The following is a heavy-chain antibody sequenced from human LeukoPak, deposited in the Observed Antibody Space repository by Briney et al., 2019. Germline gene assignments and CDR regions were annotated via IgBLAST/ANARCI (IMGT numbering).Heavy chain of an antibody. D-gene: IGHD1-26*01. CDR2: INNDGFSI. Sequence: GGSLRLSCAASGFTFSSYWMHWVRQAPGKGLVWVSRINNDGFSITYADSVKGRFTISRDNAKNSLYLQMNSLGAEDTAVYYCARGEYGIVAAGNDYWGQGTLVTVSS. CDR3: ARGEYGIVAAGNDY. J-gene: IGHJ4*02. CDR1: GFTFSSYW. V-gene: IGHV3-74*03.